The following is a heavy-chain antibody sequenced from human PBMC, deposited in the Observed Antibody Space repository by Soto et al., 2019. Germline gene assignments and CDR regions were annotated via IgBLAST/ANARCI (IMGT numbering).Heavy chain of an antibody. CDR1: GFTFSSYA. CDR2: ISGSGGST. J-gene: IGHJ3*02. V-gene: IGHV3-23*01. D-gene: IGHD5-18*01. Sequence: EVQLLESGGGLVQPGGSLRLSCAASGFTFSSYAMNWVRLSPGKGLEWVSAISGSGGSTYYADSVKGQFTISRDNSKNTLYLQMNSLRVEDTALYYCAKGGDSSGYGTTIPTDAFAIWGQATMVTVSS. CDR3: AKGGDSSGYGTTIPTDAFAI.